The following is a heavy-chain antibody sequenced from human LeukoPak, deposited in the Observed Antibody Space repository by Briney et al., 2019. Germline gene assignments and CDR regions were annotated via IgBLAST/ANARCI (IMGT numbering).Heavy chain of an antibody. D-gene: IGHD2-15*01. J-gene: IGHJ4*02. V-gene: IGHV4-39*01. CDR2: IYYSGST. CDR1: GGSISSSSYY. CDR3: ATSYCSGGSCYKLFDY. Sequence: SETLSLTCTVFGGSISSSSYYWGWIRQPPGKGLEWIGSIYYSGSTYCNPSLKSRVTISVDTSKNQFSLKLSSVPAADTAVYYCATSYCSGGSCYKLFDYWGQGTLVTVSS.